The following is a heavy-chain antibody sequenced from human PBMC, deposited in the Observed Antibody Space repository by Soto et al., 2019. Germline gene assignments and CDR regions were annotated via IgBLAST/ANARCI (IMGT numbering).Heavy chain of an antibody. CDR3: ARAIRGYVT. CDR1: GITYTTYP. CDR2: INAGNGDT. J-gene: IGHJ4*02. D-gene: IGHD5-12*01. Sequence: QVQLVQSGAEVKKPGASVKISCKASGITYTTYPIHWVRQAPGQGLEWMGWINAGNGDTSYSQRCQGRVTLTRDTSATTTYMDLSSLRSEDTSIYYCARAIRGYVTWGQGTLVTVSS. V-gene: IGHV1-3*01.